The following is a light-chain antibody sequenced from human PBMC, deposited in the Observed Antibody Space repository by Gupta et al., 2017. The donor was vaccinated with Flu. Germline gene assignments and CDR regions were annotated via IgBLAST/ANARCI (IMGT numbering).Light chain of an antibody. Sequence: HSALTQPASVSGSPEQSITISCTATSSEVGDYDYVSWYQQHPGQPPKLILYEVKKRPSGISDRVSASKSGKTASLTISGLQAEDEAHYCCSSYTRIDTVVFGGGTKLTVL. J-gene: IGLJ3*02. CDR2: EVK. CDR1: SSEVGDYDY. V-gene: IGLV2-14*01. CDR3: SSYTRIDTVV.